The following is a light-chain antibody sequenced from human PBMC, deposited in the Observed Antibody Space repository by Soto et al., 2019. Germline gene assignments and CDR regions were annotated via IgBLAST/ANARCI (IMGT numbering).Light chain of an antibody. Sequence: EIVLTQSPGTLSLSPGERATLSCRASQSVRSSYLAWYQQKPGQAPRLLIYDASSRATGNPDRFSGSGSGTDFTLTISRLEPEDFAVYYCQQYGSSPWTFGQGTKVEIK. V-gene: IGKV3-20*01. CDR2: DAS. CDR1: QSVRSSY. CDR3: QQYGSSPWT. J-gene: IGKJ1*01.